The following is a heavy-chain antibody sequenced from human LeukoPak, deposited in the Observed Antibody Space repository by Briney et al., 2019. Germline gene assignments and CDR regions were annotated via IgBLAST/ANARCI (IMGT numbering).Heavy chain of an antibody. D-gene: IGHD1-26*01. CDR3: ARCRSGIDFGDHFYYYYMDV. CDR2: ISSSSSSI. CDR1: GFTFSSFS. V-gene: IGHV3-48*01. J-gene: IGHJ6*03. Sequence: GGSLRLSCAASGFTFSSFSMNWVRQAPGEGLEWVSYISSSSSSIYYAASVKGRFTISRDNAKNSLYLQMNSLRAEDTAVYYRARCRSGIDFGDHFYYYYMDVWGKGTTVTVSS.